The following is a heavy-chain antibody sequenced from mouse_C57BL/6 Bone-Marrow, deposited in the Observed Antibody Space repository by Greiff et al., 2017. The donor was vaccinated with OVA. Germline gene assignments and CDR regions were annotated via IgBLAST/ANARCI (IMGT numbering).Heavy chain of an antibody. V-gene: IGHV1-52*01. D-gene: IGHD1-1*01. CDR3: ARPIRYGSSYGWYFDV. Sequence: VQLQQPGAELVRPGSSVKLSCKASGYTFTSYWMHWVKQRPIQGLEWIGNIDPSDSETHYNQKFKDKATLTVDKSSSTAYMQLSSLTSEDSAVYYCARPIRYGSSYGWYFDVWGTGTTVTVSS. CDR2: IDPSDSET. CDR1: GYTFTSYW. J-gene: IGHJ1*03.